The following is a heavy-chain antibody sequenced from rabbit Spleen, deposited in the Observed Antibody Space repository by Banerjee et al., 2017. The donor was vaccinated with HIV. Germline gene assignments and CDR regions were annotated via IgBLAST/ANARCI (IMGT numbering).Heavy chain of an antibody. CDR2: INVATGKP. Sequence: QEQLVESGGGLVQPEGSLTLTCTASGFSFGDRDVMCWVRQAPGKGLEWIACINVATGKPVYATWAKGRFTISKTSSTTVTLQMSSLTAAYSATYFCGRSYVGKAITSLNFWCPGSLVTV. CDR1: GFSFGDRDV. D-gene: IGHD4-2*01. J-gene: IGHJ4*01. V-gene: IGHV1S45*01. CDR3: GRSYVGKAITSLNF.